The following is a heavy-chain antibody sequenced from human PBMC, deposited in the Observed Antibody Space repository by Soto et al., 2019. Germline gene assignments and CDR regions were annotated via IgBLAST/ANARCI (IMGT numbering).Heavy chain of an antibody. D-gene: IGHD3-9*01. Sequence: QEQLVESGGGLVQPGGSLRLSCAASGFNFDDYSMSWIRQAPGKGLEYIAYISSVDDYTNYADSVKGRFTISINKAKNTLELQIRGPGSYDSAVYHGTRVVSPRYFDSWGRGTLVTVSS. J-gene: IGHJ4*02. CDR2: ISSVDDYT. CDR1: GFNFDDYS. V-gene: IGHV3-11*05. CDR3: TRVVSPRYFDS.